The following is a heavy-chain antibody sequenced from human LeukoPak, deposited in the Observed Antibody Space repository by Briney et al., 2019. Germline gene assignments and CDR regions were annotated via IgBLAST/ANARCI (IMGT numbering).Heavy chain of an antibody. V-gene: IGHV3-49*04. Sequence: GGSLRLSCTASGFTFGDYAMSWVRQAPGKGLEWVGFIRSKAYGGTTEYAASVKGRFTISRDDSKSIAYLQMNSLKTEDTAVYYCTRMVSRVAAGTWLDPWGQGTLVTVSS. CDR1: GFTFGDYA. CDR2: IRSKAYGGTT. J-gene: IGHJ5*02. CDR3: TRMVSRVAAGTWLDP. D-gene: IGHD6-25*01.